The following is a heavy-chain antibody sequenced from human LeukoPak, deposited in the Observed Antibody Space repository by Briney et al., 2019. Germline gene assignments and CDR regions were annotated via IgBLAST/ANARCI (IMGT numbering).Heavy chain of an antibody. CDR3: AKGSFDV. CDR1: GFNVGTYA. V-gene: IGHV3-23*01. J-gene: IGHJ3*01. CDR2: INTGETT. Sequence: GGSLRLSCAASGFNVGTYAMSWVRQAPGRGLEWVSCINTGETTFYADSVKGGFTISRDNSNLYLHMTSLRDEDTALYYCAKGSFDVWGQGTVVIVSS.